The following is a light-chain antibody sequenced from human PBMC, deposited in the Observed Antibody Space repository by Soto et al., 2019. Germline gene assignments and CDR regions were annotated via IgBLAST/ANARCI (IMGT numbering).Light chain of an antibody. J-gene: IGKJ2*01. V-gene: IGKV3-11*01. Sequence: EIVLTQSPATLSLSPGERATLSCRASQSVSSYLDWYQQKPGQAPRLLIYGASNRATGIPARFSGSGSGTDFALTITSLEPEDFAVYYCQQRGNWPLYTFGQGTKLEIK. CDR2: GAS. CDR1: QSVSSY. CDR3: QQRGNWPLYT.